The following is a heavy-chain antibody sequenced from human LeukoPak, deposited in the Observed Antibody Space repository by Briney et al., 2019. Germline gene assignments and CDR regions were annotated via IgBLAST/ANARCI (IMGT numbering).Heavy chain of an antibody. J-gene: IGHJ4*02. Sequence: ASVKVSCKTSGYTFTGYYVHWVRLAPGQGLEWMGWINPNSGGTKYSPKFQARVTMTRDTSISTAYKELSGLTSDDTAVYYCARDAYAGFSSSWHEDHWGQGTLVTVSS. CDR1: GYTFTGYY. CDR3: ARDAYAGFSSSWHEDH. V-gene: IGHV1-2*02. CDR2: INPNSGGT. D-gene: IGHD2-2*01.